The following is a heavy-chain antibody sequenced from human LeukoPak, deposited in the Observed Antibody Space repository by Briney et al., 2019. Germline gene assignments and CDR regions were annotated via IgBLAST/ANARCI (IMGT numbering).Heavy chain of an antibody. V-gene: IGHV4-61*02. J-gene: IGHJ4*02. CDR3: ARRRTNNYGSGTPFDN. CDR1: GGSISSGSDY. Sequence: SETLSLTCTVSGGSISSGSDYWSWIRQPAGKGLEWIGRIDSSGSTSYNPSLKSRLTISVDTSKNQFSLKLTSVSAADTAVYYCARRRTNNYGSGTPFDNWGQGTLVTVSS. CDR2: IDSSGST. D-gene: IGHD3-10*01.